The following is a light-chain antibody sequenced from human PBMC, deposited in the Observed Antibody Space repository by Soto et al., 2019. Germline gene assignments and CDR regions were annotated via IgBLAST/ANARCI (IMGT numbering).Light chain of an antibody. CDR3: QQYFSYPRT. J-gene: IGKJ3*01. CDR1: QAIDNF. CDR2: AAA. Sequence: DIQMTQSPSSVSASVGDRVTIACRASQAIDNFLAWYQQKPGRAPKPLIYAAATLQSGVPSRFSGSGSGTDFTLTISSLQPEDFATYFCQQYFSYPRTFGPGTRV. V-gene: IGKV1-16*01.